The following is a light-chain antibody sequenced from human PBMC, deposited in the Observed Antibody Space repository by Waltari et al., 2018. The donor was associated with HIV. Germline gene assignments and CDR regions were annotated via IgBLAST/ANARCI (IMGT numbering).Light chain of an antibody. V-gene: IGLV6-57*01. Sequence: NFMLSQPDSVSESPGKTITISCTRSSGSLASYYVQRYRHRPGRSPTTVIYESNQRPAWVPARFSGSIDTSSNAASLTISGLKTEDEADCCCQSDGSGIKEVFGGGTKLTVL. J-gene: IGLJ2*01. CDR3: QSDGSGIKEV. CDR2: ESN. CDR1: SGSLASYY.